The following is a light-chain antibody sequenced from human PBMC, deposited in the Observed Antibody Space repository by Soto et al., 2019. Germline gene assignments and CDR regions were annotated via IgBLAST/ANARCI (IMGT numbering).Light chain of an antibody. J-gene: IGKJ2*01. Sequence: EIVLTQSPGTLSLSLGERATLSCRASQSVSSKLALYQQKPGQAPRVLIYVASSRDTVIPDRIGGSWSGTDFTLTSSRLETEDLAVYYCQKYGGSPRTFGQGTKREI. V-gene: IGKV3-20*01. CDR1: QSVSSK. CDR2: VAS. CDR3: QKYGGSPRT.